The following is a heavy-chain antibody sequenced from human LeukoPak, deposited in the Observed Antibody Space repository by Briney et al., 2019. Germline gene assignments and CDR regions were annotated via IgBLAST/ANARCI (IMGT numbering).Heavy chain of an antibody. D-gene: IGHD1-26*01. V-gene: IGHV3-66*01. J-gene: IGHJ4*02. CDR2: TYSGGST. CDR3: ARSLGGSSDY. Sequence: GGSLRLSCAASGFTVSSNYMSWVRQAPGKGLEWVSVTYSGGSTYYADSVKGRFTISRDNSKNTVYLQMNSLRAEDTAVYYCARSLGGSSDYWGQGTLVTVSS. CDR1: GFTVSSNY.